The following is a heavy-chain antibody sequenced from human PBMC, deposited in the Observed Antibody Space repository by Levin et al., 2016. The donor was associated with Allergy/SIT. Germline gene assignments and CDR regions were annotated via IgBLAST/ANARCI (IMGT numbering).Heavy chain of an antibody. CDR2: ISSSSSYR. V-gene: IGHV3-11*05. CDR1: GFTFSDYY. Sequence: GESLKISCAASGFTFSDYYMSWIRQAPGKGLEWVSYISSSSSYRNYADSVKGRFTISRDNAKNSLYLQMNNLRAEDTAVYYCARDYDESSPWYYGMDVWGQGTTVTVSS. CDR3: ARDYDESSPWYYGMDV. D-gene: IGHD3-22*01. J-gene: IGHJ6*02.